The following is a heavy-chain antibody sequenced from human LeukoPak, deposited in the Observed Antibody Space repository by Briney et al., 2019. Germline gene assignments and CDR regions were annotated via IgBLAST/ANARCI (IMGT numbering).Heavy chain of an antibody. V-gene: IGHV5-51*01. D-gene: IGHD5-18*01. CDR3: ARSPLNIDTGMDPDYYFDY. Sequence: GESLKISCKGSGYSFTSYWIGWVRQMPGKGLEWMAIIYPGDSDTRFGPSFQGQVTISADKSISTAYRQWSSLKASDTAMYYCARSPLNIDTGMDPDYYFDYWGQGTLVTVSS. CDR1: GYSFTSYW. J-gene: IGHJ4*02. CDR2: IYPGDSDT.